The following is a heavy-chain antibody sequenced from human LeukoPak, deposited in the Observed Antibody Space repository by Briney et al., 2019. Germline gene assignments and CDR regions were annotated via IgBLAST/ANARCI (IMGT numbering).Heavy chain of an antibody. V-gene: IGHV4-4*07. CDR2: IYTSGST. J-gene: IGHJ5*02. Sequence: PSETLSLTCTVSGGPISSYYWSWIRQPAGKGLEWIGRIYTSGSTNYNPSLKSRVAMSVDTSKNQFSLKLSSVTAADTAVYYCARDLRPSRGGPGGPIVENWFDPWGQGTLVTVSS. D-gene: IGHD4-23*01. CDR1: GGPISSYY. CDR3: ARDLRPSRGGPGGPIVENWFDP.